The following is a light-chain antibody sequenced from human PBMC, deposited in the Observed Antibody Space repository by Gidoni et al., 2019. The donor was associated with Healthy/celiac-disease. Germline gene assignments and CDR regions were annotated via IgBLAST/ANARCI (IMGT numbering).Light chain of an antibody. CDR2: GAS. CDR1: QSVSSSY. J-gene: IGKJ4*01. Sequence: EIVLTQSPGTLSSSPGERATLSCRASQSVSSSYLAWYQQKPGQAPRLLIYGASSRATGIPDFTLTISRLEPEDFAVYYCQQYGSSPQLTFGGGTKVEIK. CDR3: QQYGSSPQLT. V-gene: IGKV3-20*01.